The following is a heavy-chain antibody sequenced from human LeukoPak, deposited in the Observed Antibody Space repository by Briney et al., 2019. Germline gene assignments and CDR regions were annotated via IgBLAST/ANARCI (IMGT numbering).Heavy chain of an antibody. J-gene: IGHJ4*02. D-gene: IGHD6-6*01. CDR1: GFTFSSYA. V-gene: IGHV3-64*01. Sequence: GGSLRLSCAASGFTFSSYAMHWVRQALGKGLEYVSAISSNGGSTYYANSLKGRFTISRDNSKNTLYLQMGSLRAEDMTVYYCARGLIPYSSSGAGYYYFDYWGQGTLVTVSS. CDR2: ISSNGGST. CDR3: ARGLIPYSSSGAGYYYFDY.